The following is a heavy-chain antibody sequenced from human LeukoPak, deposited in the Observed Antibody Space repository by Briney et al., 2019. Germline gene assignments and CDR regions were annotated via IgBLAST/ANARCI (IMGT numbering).Heavy chain of an antibody. CDR1: GFTFSSYG. CDR3: AKDSRSVVAATD. J-gene: IGHJ4*02. Sequence: GGSLRLSCAASGFTFSSYGMHWVRQAPGKGLEWVAFIRYDGSNKYYADSVKGRSTISRDNSMNTPYLQMNSLRAEDTAVYYCAKDSRSVVAATDWGQGTLVTVSS. CDR2: IRYDGSNK. D-gene: IGHD2-15*01. V-gene: IGHV3-30*02.